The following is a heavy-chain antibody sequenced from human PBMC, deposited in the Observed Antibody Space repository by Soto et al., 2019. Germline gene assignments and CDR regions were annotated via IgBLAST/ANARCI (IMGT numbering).Heavy chain of an antibody. CDR3: ARVYSYGGQYFQH. D-gene: IGHD5-18*01. Sequence: GGSLRLSCAASGFTFSSYWMSWVRQAPGKGLEWVANIKQDGSEKYYVDSVKGRFTISRDNAKNSLYLQMISLRAEDTAVYYCARVYSYGGQYFQHWGQGTLVTVSS. CDR2: IKQDGSEK. CDR1: GFTFSSYW. J-gene: IGHJ1*01. V-gene: IGHV3-7*01.